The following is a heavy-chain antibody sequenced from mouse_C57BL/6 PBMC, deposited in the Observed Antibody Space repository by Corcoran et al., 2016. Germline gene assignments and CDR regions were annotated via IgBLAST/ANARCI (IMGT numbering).Heavy chain of an antibody. D-gene: IGHD1-1*01. CDR3: ARTFMASTGNAMDY. CDR1: GYTFTTYG. CDR2: INTYSGVP. Sequence: QIQLVQSGPELKKPGETVKISCKASGYTFTTYGMSWVKQAPGKGLKWMGWINTYSGVPTYADDFKGRFAFSLETSASTAYLQINNLKNEDTATYFCARTFMASTGNAMDYWGRGTSVTVSS. V-gene: IGHV9-3*01. J-gene: IGHJ4*01.